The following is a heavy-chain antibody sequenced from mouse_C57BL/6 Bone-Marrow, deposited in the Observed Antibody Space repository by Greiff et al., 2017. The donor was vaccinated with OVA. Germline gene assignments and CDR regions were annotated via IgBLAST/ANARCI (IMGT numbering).Heavy chain of an antibody. V-gene: IGHV1-74*01. CDR2: IHPSDSDT. D-gene: IGHD1-1*01. CDR1: GYTFTSYW. Sequence: VQLQQPGAELVKPGASVKVSCKASGYTFTSYWMHWVKQRPGQGLEWIGRIHPSDSDTNYNQKFKGKATLTVDKSSSTAYMQLSSLTSEDSAVYYCATLITTVVAPFDYWGQGTTLTVSS. J-gene: IGHJ2*01. CDR3: ATLITTVVAPFDY.